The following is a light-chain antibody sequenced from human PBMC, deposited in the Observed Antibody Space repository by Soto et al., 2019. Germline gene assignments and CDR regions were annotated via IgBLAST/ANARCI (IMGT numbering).Light chain of an antibody. V-gene: IGKV1-6*01. J-gene: IGKJ5*01. CDR1: QGIRND. Sequence: IQLPQSPSTLSGSVGDRVTITCPASQGIRNDLGWYQQKPGKAPKLLIYAASSLQSGVPSRFSGSVSGTDFTLTISSLQPEDFATYYCLQDYNYPITFGQGTRLEIK. CDR2: AAS. CDR3: LQDYNYPIT.